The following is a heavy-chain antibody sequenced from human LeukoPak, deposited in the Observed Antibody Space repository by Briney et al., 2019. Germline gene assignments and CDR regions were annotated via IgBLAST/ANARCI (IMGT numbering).Heavy chain of an antibody. CDR1: GGSFTGYY. D-gene: IGHD1-26*01. CDR2: INHSGST. J-gene: IGHJ5*02. Sequence: SETLALTCALYGGSFTGYYWRWIRQPPGKGLEWIGEINHSGSTKYNPSLKSRVTISVDTSTKQFFLRLSSVTAADTAVYYCARGSGSLPRNWFDPWGQGTLVTVSS. CDR3: ARGSGSLPRNWFDP. V-gene: IGHV4-34*01.